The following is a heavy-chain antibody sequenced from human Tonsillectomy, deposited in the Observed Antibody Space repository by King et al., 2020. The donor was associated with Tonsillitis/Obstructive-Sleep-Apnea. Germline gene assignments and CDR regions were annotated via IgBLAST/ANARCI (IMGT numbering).Heavy chain of an antibody. CDR2: INAGNGNT. CDR1: GYTLTSYA. Sequence: QLVQSGAEVKKPGASVKVSCKASGYTLTSYAMHWVRQAPGQRLEWMGWINAGNGNTKYSQKFQGRVTITRDTSASTAYMELSSLRSEDTAVYYCARDGYYYDSSGYYPLYYYYYYMDVWGKGTTVTVSS. CDR3: ARDGYYYDSSGYYPLYYYYYYMDV. D-gene: IGHD3-22*01. V-gene: IGHV1-3*01. J-gene: IGHJ6*03.